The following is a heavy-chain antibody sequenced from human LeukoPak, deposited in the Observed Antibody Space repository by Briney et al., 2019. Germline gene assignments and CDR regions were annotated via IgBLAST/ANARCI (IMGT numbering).Heavy chain of an antibody. V-gene: IGHV3-23*01. CDR1: GFTFSSYA. CDR2: MSGSGGNT. CDR3: AKDPHYGSGSYSSFDY. J-gene: IGHJ4*02. Sequence: GGSLRLSCAASGFTFSSYAMSWVRQAPGKGLEWVSGMSGSGGNTYYADSVKGRFTISRDSSKNTLYLQMNSLRAEDTAVYYCAKDPHYGSGSYSSFDYWGQGTLVTVSS. D-gene: IGHD3-10*01.